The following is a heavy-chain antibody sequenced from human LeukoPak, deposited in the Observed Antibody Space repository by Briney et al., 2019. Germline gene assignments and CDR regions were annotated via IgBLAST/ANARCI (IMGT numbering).Heavy chain of an antibody. J-gene: IGHJ4*02. CDR2: ISSNGGST. CDR1: GFTFSRYA. Sequence: GGSLRLSCSASGFTFSRYAMHWVRQAPGKGLEYVSAISSNGGSTYYADSVKGRFTISRDNSKNTLYLQMNSLRAEDTAVYYCARRRGSSSMERFFDYWGQGTLVTVSS. D-gene: IGHD6-13*01. CDR3: ARRRGSSSMERFFDY. V-gene: IGHV3-64*04.